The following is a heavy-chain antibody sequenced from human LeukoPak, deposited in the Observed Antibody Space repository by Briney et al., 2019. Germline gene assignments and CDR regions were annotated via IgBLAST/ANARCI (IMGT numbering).Heavy chain of an antibody. V-gene: IGHV3-53*01. CDR1: GFAFSSYA. CDR2: IYSGGST. Sequence: GGSLRLSCAASGFAFSSYAMSWVRQAPGKGLEWVSVIYSGGSTYYADSVKGRFTISRDNSKNTLYLQMNSLRAEDTAVYYCARATPYGDYDYWGQGTLVTVSS. CDR3: ARATPYGDYDY. D-gene: IGHD4-17*01. J-gene: IGHJ4*02.